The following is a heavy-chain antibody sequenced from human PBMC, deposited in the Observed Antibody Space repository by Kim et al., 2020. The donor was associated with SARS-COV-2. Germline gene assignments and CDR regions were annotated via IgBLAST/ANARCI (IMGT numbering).Heavy chain of an antibody. V-gene: IGHV3-9*01. J-gene: IGHJ5*02. CDR1: GFTFDDYA. Sequence: GGSLRLSCAASGFTFDDYAMHWVRQAPGKGLEWVSGISWNSGSIGYADSVKGRFTISRDNAKNSLYLQMNSLRAEDTALYYCAKDMQPMFRGVSSNWFDPWGQGTLVTVSS. CDR3: AKDMQPMFRGVSSNWFDP. D-gene: IGHD3-10*01. CDR2: ISWNSGSI.